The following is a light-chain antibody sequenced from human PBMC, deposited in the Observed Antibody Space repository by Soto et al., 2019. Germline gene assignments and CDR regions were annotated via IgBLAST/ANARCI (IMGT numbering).Light chain of an antibody. CDR1: SSDVGSYDA. Sequence: QSVLTQPASVSGSPGQSITISCTGTSSDVGSYDAVSWYQLHPGKVPKLMIYEVNKRPSGVSYRFSGSKSGNTASLTISGLQAEDEADYYCCSYAGTSYVFGSGTKLTVL. CDR2: EVN. J-gene: IGLJ1*01. CDR3: CSYAGTSYV. V-gene: IGLV2-23*02.